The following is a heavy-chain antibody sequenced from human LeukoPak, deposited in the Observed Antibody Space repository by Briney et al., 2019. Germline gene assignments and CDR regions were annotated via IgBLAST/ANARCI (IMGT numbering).Heavy chain of an antibody. Sequence: PSETLSLTRIVSGGSINSINYYWGWIRQPPGKGLEWIGATYYAGNSYCNPSLKSRLTISRDTSKNQFSLKLSSVTASDTAVYYCARFLETSSSSSGMASDLGYYGMDVWGQGTTVTVSS. J-gene: IGHJ6*02. CDR1: GGSINSINYY. CDR3: ARFLETSSSSSGMASDLGYYGMDV. D-gene: IGHD6-6*01. V-gene: IGHV4-39*01. CDR2: TYYAGNS.